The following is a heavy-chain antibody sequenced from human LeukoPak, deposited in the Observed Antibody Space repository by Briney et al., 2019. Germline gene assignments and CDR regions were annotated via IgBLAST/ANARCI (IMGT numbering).Heavy chain of an antibody. Sequence: KSSETLYLTCAVHGGYFSGYYWSWIRQPPGKGLELIGVINHSGSTNYNPSLKSRVTLSVDTSKNQFSVNLSAVTAADTPVYYCARDFHDYWGQGTLVTVSS. CDR2: INHSGST. V-gene: IGHV4-34*01. CDR3: ARDFHDY. J-gene: IGHJ4*02. CDR1: GGYFSGYY.